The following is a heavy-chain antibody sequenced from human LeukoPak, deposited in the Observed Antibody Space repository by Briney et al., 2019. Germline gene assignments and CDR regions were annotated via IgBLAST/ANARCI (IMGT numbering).Heavy chain of an antibody. CDR1: GFTFSSYA. J-gene: IGHJ6*03. D-gene: IGHD4-17*01. CDR3: ATHYGDSYYYYYMDV. V-gene: IGHV3-23*01. CDR2: ISGSGGST. Sequence: GGSLRLSCAASGFTFSSYAMSWVRQAPGKGLEWVSAISGSGGSTYYADSVKGRFTISRDNSKNTLYLQMNSLRAEDTAVYYCATHYGDSYYYYYMDVWGKGTTVTISS.